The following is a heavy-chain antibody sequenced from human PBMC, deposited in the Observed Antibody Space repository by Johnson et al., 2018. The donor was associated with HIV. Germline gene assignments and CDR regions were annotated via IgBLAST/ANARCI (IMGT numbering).Heavy chain of an antibody. J-gene: IGHJ3*02. CDR2: IKQDGSEK. CDR3: ARSYYDRSGYYHDAFDI. D-gene: IGHD3-22*01. V-gene: IGHV3-7*03. CDR1: GFIFSVYW. Sequence: VQVLESGGGLVQPGGSRRLSCAASGFIFSVYWMTWVRQAPGKGLEWVANIKQDGSEKYYADSVKGRFTISRDNAKNPLYLQMNSLRAGDTALYYCARSYYDRSGYYHDAFDIWGQGTMVTVSS.